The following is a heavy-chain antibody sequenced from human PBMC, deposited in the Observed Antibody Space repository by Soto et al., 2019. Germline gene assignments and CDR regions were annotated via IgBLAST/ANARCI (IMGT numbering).Heavy chain of an antibody. Sequence: GXSVKVSCKASVGTFNNYVINWVRQAPGQGLEWMGGIIPIFGTANYAQKFQGRVTITADKSTSTAYMELNSLRSEDAAVYYCAGRCDSTSCLAHFDYWGQGPLVTVSS. V-gene: IGHV1-69*06. J-gene: IGHJ4*02. CDR1: VGTFNNYV. CDR2: IIPIFGTA. CDR3: AGRCDSTSCLAHFDY. D-gene: IGHD2-2*01.